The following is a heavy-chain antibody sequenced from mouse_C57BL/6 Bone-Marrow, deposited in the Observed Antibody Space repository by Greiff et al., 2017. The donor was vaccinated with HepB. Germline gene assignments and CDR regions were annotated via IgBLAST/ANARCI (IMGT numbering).Heavy chain of an antibody. Sequence: QVQLQQPGAELVKPGASVKLSCKASGYTFTSYWMHWVKQRPGQGLEWIGMIHPNSGSTNYNEKFKSKATLTVDNSSSTAYMQLSSLTSEDSAVYYCARKVERWLLLYAMDCWGQGTSVTVSS. CDR2: IHPNSGST. J-gene: IGHJ4*01. CDR3: ARKVERWLLLYAMDC. V-gene: IGHV1-64*01. D-gene: IGHD2-3*01. CDR1: GYTFTSYW.